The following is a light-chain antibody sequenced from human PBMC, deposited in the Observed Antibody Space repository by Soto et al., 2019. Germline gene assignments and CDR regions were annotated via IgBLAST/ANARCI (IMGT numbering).Light chain of an antibody. CDR3: CSFAGPQSFEV. CDR1: SSDIGGYTY. V-gene: IGLV2-11*01. CDR2: DVS. Sequence: QSVLTQPRSVSGSPGQSVTISCTGTSSDIGGYTYVSWYQQHPGKAPKVIIYDVSERPSGVPDRFSGSKSGNTASLTISGLQPEDEPDHYRCSFAGPQSFEVFGEGTKVTVL. J-gene: IGLJ1*01.